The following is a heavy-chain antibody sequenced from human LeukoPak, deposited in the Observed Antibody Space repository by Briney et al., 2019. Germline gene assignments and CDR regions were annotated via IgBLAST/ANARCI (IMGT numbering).Heavy chain of an antibody. V-gene: IGHV1-69*05. J-gene: IGHJ6*03. CDR2: IIPIFGRG. D-gene: IGHD2-2*02. Sequence: ASVKVSFKASGGTFISYAISWVRQAPGQGREWMGGIIPIFGRGNYAQKFQGRVTLTTDESTSTAYIELSSLRSEDTAVYYCATPTGYCSSTSCYNDDYYYYMDVWGKGTTVTVSS. CDR1: GGTFISYA. CDR3: ATPTGYCSSTSCYNDDYYYYMDV.